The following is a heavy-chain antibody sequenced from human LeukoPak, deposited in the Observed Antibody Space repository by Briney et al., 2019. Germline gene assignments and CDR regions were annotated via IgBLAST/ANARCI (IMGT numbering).Heavy chain of an antibody. CDR2: IYYSGST. CDR3: ARFPTDYYDILTGYPDY. Sequence: SETLSLTCTVSGGSISSYYWSWIRQPPGKGLEWIGYIYYSGSTNYNPSLKSRVTISVDTSKNQFSLKLSSVTAADTAVYYCARFPTDYYDILTGYPDYWGQGTLVTVSS. J-gene: IGHJ4*02. CDR1: GGSISSYY. V-gene: IGHV4-59*08. D-gene: IGHD3-9*01.